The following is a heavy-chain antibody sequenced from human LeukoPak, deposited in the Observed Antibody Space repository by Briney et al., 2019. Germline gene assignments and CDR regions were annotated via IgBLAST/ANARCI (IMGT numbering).Heavy chain of an antibody. J-gene: IGHJ4*02. CDR1: GFSLSSGGVG. Sequence: SGPTLGDPTLTLTLTCTFSGFSLSSGGVGVSSIRQPPVKALEGLAYSYWNDDKRYRPSLKSRLTITKDTSKNQVVLTMTNIDPVDTATYYCAHRRRSSGVIDYWGQGTLVTVSS. D-gene: IGHD3-22*01. CDR2: SYWNDDK. CDR3: AHRRRSSGVIDY. V-gene: IGHV2-5*01.